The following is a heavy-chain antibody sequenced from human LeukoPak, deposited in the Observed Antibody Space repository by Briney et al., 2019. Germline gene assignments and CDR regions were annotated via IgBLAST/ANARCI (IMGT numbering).Heavy chain of an antibody. CDR2: IWSDGTNQ. V-gene: IGHV3-33*01. Sequence: GGSLRLSCAAAGFTFNHYGMHWVRQAPGKGLEWVAVIWSDGTNQYYAGSVKGRFTISRDDSGNTVYLQMNSLRPEDTGVYYCARDAQRGFDYSNSLEYWGQGTPATVST. CDR3: ARDAQRGFDYSNSLEY. D-gene: IGHD4-11*01. J-gene: IGHJ4*02. CDR1: GFTFNHYG.